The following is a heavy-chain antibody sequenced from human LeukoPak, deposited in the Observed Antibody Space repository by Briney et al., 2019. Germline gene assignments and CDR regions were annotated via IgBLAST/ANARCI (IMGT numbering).Heavy chain of an antibody. V-gene: IGHV4-34*01. J-gene: IGHJ4*02. D-gene: IGHD3-22*01. CDR2: INHSGST. CDR1: GESFNGYY. CDR3: ARCTYDGYYFDY. Sequence: SETLSLTCAVYGESFNGYYWNWIRQPPGKGLEWIGEINHSGSTNYNPSLKSRVIISVDTSKNQFSLKLNSVTAADTAVYYCARCTYDGYYFDYWGQGTLVTVSS.